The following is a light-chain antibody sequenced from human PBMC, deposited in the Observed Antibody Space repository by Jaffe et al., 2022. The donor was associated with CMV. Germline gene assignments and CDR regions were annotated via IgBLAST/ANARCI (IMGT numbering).Light chain of an antibody. Sequence: EIVLTQSPATLSLSPGERAILSCRASQSGSGYLAWYQQKPGQAPRLLIYDTSNRAAGIPARFSGSGSGTEFTLTISSLEPEDFAVYYCHQRTSRPPFTFGGGTKVEVK. CDR1: QSGSGY. J-gene: IGKJ4*01. V-gene: IGKV3-11*01. CDR3: HQRTSRPPFT. CDR2: DTS.